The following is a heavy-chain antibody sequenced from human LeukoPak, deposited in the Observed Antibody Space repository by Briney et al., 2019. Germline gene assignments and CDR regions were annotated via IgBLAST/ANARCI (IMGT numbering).Heavy chain of an antibody. CDR3: AKDRTTMTNYFDY. Sequence: GGSLRLSCAASGFTFSTYAMSWVRQAPGQELEWVSAISGSGDNTFYADSVKGRFTISRDNSRNTLYLHMNSLRADDTAIYYCAKDRTTMTNYFDYWGQGTLVTVSS. CDR1: GFTFSTYA. CDR2: ISGSGDNT. D-gene: IGHD3-22*01. J-gene: IGHJ4*02. V-gene: IGHV3-23*01.